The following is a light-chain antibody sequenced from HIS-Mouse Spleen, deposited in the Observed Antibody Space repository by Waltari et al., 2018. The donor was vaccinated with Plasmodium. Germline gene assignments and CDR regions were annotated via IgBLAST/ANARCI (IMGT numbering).Light chain of an antibody. Sequence: DIVMTQSPDSLAVSLGERATINLKSRQSVLYSSNNKNYLAWYQQKPGQPPKLLIYWASTRESGVPDRFSGSGSGTDFTLTISSLQAEDVAVYYCQQYYSTPWTFGQGTKVEIK. V-gene: IGKV4-1*01. CDR2: WAS. J-gene: IGKJ1*01. CDR3: QQYYSTPWT. CDR1: QSVLYSSNNKNY.